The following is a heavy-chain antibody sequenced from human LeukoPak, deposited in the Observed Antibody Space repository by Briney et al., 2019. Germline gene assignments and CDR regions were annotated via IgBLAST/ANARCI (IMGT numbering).Heavy chain of an antibody. J-gene: IGHJ4*02. D-gene: IGHD5-12*01. Sequence: ASVKVSCKASGYTFTGYGISWVRQAPGQGLEWMGWISAYNGNTNYAQKLQGRVTMTTDTSTSTAYMELRSLRSGDAAVYYCARKFYGGYEDYWGQGTLVTVSS. CDR1: GYTFTGYG. CDR2: ISAYNGNT. V-gene: IGHV1-18*04. CDR3: ARKFYGGYEDY.